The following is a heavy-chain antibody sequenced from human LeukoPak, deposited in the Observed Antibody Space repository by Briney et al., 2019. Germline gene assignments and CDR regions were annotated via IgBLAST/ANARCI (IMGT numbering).Heavy chain of an antibody. CDR2: INHSGST. CDR1: GGSFSGYY. CDR3: ASRYCSSTSCYRYYYGMDV. Sequence: SETLSLTCAVYGGSFSGYYWSWIRQPPGKGLEWIGEINHSGSTNYNPSLKSRVTISVDTSKNQFSLKLSSVTAADTVVYYCASRYCSSTSCYRYYYGMDVWGQGTTVTVSS. V-gene: IGHV4-34*01. J-gene: IGHJ6*02. D-gene: IGHD2-2*01.